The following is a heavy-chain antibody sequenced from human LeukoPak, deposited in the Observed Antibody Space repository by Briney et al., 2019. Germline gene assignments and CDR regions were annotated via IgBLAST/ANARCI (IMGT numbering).Heavy chain of an antibody. CDR2: ISYDGGKK. V-gene: IGHV3-30-3*01. D-gene: IGHD5-18*01. Sequence: GGSLRLSCAASGFTFSDYYMSWVRQAPDKGLEWVAVISYDGGKKYYADSVKGRFTISRDNSKNTLYLQMNSLRTEDTAMYYCASRKDTPHLPDYWGQGTLVTVSS. J-gene: IGHJ4*02. CDR1: GFTFSDYY. CDR3: ASRKDTPHLPDY.